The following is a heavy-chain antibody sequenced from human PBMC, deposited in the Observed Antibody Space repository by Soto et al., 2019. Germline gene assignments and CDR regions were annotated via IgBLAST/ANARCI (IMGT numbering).Heavy chain of an antibody. CDR3: ARSMRYNGLGGLDP. V-gene: IGHV1-18*01. CDR2: ISAYNGNT. D-gene: IGHD1-20*01. CDR1: GYTFTSYG. Sequence: GASVKVSCKASGYTFTSYGISWVRQAPGQGLEWMGWISAYNGNTNYAQKLQGRVTMTTDTSTSTAYMELRSPRSDDTAVYYCARSMRYNGLGGLDPWGQGTLVTVSS. J-gene: IGHJ5*02.